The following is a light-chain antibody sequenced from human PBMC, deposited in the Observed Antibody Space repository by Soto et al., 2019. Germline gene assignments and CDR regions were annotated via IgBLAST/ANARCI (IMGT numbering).Light chain of an antibody. CDR1: STDVGSFNL. V-gene: IGLV2-23*02. CDR2: EVT. Sequence: QSALTQPASVSGSPGQSVTISCTGTSTDVGSFNLVSWFQQHPGKAPRLIIYEVTKRPSGVSNRFSGSKSGNTASLTLSGLQAEDEADYYCCSYAGSYTLVFGTGTKLTVL. CDR3: CSYAGSYTLV. J-gene: IGLJ1*01.